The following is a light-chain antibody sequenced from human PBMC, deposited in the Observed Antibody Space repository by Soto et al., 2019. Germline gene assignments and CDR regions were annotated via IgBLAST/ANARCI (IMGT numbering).Light chain of an antibody. J-gene: IGKJ1*01. CDR2: GAS. CDR1: QSVSSSY. Sequence: EIGLTQSPGTLSLSTGERATLSCMASQSVSSSYLAWYQQKPGQAPRPLIYGASSRATGIPDRFSGSGSGTDFTLTISRLEPEDFAVYYGQQYGSSPQAWTFGQGTKVDIK. V-gene: IGKV3-20*01. CDR3: QQYGSSPQAWT.